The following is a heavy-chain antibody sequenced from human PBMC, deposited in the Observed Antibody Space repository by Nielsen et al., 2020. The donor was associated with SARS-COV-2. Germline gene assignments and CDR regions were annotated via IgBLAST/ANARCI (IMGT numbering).Heavy chain of an antibody. D-gene: IGHD3-22*01. Sequence: SVKVSCKASGCTFTTYDINWVRQAPGQGLEWMGGIIPIFGTANYAQKFQGRVTITADESTSTAYMELSSLRSEDTAVYYCARAHYTMVITTAYYYYGMDVWGQGTTVTVSS. CDR2: IIPIFGTA. V-gene: IGHV1-69*13. CDR3: ARAHYTMVITTAYYYYGMDV. J-gene: IGHJ6*02. CDR1: GCTFTTYD.